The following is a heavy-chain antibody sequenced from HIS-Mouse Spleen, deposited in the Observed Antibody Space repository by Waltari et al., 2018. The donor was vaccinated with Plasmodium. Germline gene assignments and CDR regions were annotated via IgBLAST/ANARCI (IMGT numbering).Heavy chain of an antibody. D-gene: IGHD6-13*01. J-gene: IGHJ2*01. CDR1: GFPFSRDW. V-gene: IGHV3-7*01. Sequence: EVQLVESGGGLGQPWGYLRLFCAASGFPFSRDWMIWVRQAPGKGLERVSNIKQDGSEKYYVDSVKGRFTISRDNAKNSLYLQMNSLRAEDTAVYYCASSWYWYFDLWGRGTLVTVSS. CDR2: IKQDGSEK. CDR3: ASSWYWYFDL.